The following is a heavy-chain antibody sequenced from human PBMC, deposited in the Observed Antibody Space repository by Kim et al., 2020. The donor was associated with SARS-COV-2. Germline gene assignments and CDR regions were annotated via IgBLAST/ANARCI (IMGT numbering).Heavy chain of an antibody. Sequence: ASLKVSCKASGYTFSGYYMHWVRKAPGQGLEWMGIINPSGVSTSYAQKFLGRVTMTRYTSTSTVYMELSSLRSEDTAVYYCARGLVETAKGYFQYWGQGTLVTVSS. CDR3: ARGLVETAKGYFQY. CDR2: INPSGVST. J-gene: IGHJ1*01. CDR1: GYTFSGYY. V-gene: IGHV1-46*01. D-gene: IGHD2-2*01.